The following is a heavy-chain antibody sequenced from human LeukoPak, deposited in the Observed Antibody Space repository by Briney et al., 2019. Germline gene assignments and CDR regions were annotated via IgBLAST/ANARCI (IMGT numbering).Heavy chain of an antibody. CDR3: ARGRRITIFGVVIGPFDY. CDR1: GFTVSSNY. Sequence: PGGSLRLSCAASGFTVSSNYMSWARQAPGKGLEWVSVIYSGGSTYYADSVKGRFTISRDNSKNTLYLQMNSLRDEDTAVYYCARGRRITIFGVVIGPFDYWGQGTLVTVSS. J-gene: IGHJ4*02. D-gene: IGHD3-3*01. V-gene: IGHV3-66*01. CDR2: IYSGGST.